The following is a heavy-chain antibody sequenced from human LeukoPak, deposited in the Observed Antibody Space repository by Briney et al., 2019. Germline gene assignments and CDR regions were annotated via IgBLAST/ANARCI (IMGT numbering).Heavy chain of an antibody. V-gene: IGHV3-21*01. CDR2: ISSSSYI. D-gene: IGHD6-6*01. J-gene: IGHJ4*02. CDR3: ARMAEQLAKPIDY. Sequence: GGSLRLSCAVCGFTLSNYAMKWLGQAPGRGREWVSSISSSSYIYYADSVKGRFTISRDNAKNSMYLQMNSLRAEDTAVYYCARMAEQLAKPIDYWGQGTLVTVSS. CDR1: GFTLSNYA.